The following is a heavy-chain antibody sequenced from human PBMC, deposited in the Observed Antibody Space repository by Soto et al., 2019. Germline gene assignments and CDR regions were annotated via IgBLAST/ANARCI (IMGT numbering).Heavy chain of an antibody. D-gene: IGHD6-19*01. CDR2: ISSSRTTI. CDR1: GFTFSSYN. J-gene: IGHJ4*02. Sequence: EVQLVESGGGLVQPGGSLRLSCAASGFTFSSYNMNWVRLAPGKALEWVSYISSSRTTIYYAASVKRRFTISRDNAKNSLYLQMNSLRDEDTAVYYCARVGSGGWYGDFDSWGQGTLVTVSS. CDR3: ARVGSGGWYGDFDS. V-gene: IGHV3-48*02.